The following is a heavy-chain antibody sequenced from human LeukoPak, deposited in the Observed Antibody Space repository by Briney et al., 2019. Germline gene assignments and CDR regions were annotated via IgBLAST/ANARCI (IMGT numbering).Heavy chain of an antibody. CDR3: ARAHGGSGSYYMYYFDY. Sequence: GGSLRLSCAASGFTFSSYAMHWVRQAPGKGLEWVAVISYDGSNKYYADSVKGRFTISRDNSKNTLYLQMNSLRAEDTAVYYCARAHGGSGSYYMYYFDYWGQGTLVTVSS. D-gene: IGHD3-10*01. CDR2: ISYDGSNK. CDR1: GFTFSSYA. J-gene: IGHJ4*02. V-gene: IGHV3-30-3*01.